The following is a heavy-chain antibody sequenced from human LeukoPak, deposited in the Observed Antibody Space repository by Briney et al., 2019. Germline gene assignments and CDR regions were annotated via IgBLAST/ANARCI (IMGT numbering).Heavy chain of an antibody. CDR2: IIPIFGTA. V-gene: IGHV1-69*13. CDR1: GGTFSSYA. Sequence: SVKVSCKASGGTFSSYAISWARQAPGQGLEWMGGIIPIFGTANYAQKFQGRVTITADESTSTAYMELSSLRSEDTAVYYCARVWGLYCSSTSCYDFDYWSQGTLVTVSS. J-gene: IGHJ4*02. D-gene: IGHD2-2*01. CDR3: ARVWGLYCSSTSCYDFDY.